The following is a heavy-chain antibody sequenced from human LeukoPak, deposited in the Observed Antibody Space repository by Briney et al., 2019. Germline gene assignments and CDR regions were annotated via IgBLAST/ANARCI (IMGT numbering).Heavy chain of an antibody. J-gene: IGHJ4*02. CDR1: GGSISSYY. Sequence: SETLSLTCTVFGGSISSYYWSLIRQPPGKGLEWIGYIYYSGSTNYNPSLKSRVTISVDTSKNQFSLKLSSVTAADTAVYYCARAGSSGWYWVLDYWGQGTLVTVSS. CDR3: ARAGSSGWYWVLDY. CDR2: IYYSGST. V-gene: IGHV4-59*01. D-gene: IGHD6-19*01.